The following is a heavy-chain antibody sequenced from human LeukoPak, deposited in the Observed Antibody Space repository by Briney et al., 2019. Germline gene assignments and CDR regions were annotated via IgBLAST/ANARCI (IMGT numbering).Heavy chain of an antibody. CDR1: GFPFSSYS. Sequence: GRSLRLSCAASGFPFSSYSMHWVRQAPGKGLEWVALISYDGSNKYYVDSVEGRFNISRDNSKNTLYLQLNSLNGQDTAVFYCARAVGATDYWYFDLWGRGTLVTVSS. CDR2: ISYDGSNK. J-gene: IGHJ2*01. D-gene: IGHD1-26*01. V-gene: IGHV3-30-3*01. CDR3: ARAVGATDYWYFDL.